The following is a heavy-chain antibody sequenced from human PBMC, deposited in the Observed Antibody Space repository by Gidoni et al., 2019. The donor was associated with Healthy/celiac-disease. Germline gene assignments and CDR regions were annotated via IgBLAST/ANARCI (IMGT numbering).Heavy chain of an antibody. V-gene: IGHV4-31*03. CDR1: GGYTSSGGYY. J-gene: IGHJ5*02. CDR2: IYYSGST. D-gene: IGHD3-22*01. Sequence: QVQLQESGPGLVKPSQTLSLTRTVSGGYTSSGGYYWSWIRQHPGKGLEWIGYIYYSGSTYYNPSLKSRITISVDTSKNQFSLKLSSVTAADTAVYYCARSINYDSSLFDPWGQGTLVTVSS. CDR3: ARSINYDSSLFDP.